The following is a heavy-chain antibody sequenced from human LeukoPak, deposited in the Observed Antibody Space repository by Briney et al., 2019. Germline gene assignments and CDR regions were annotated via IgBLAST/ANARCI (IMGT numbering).Heavy chain of an antibody. CDR3: ARPYSYQDFWD. CDR1: GFTFSTYW. J-gene: IGHJ4*02. V-gene: IGHV3-74*01. CDR2: INSDGSST. D-gene: IGHD3-3*01. Sequence: GGSLRLSCAASGFTFSTYWMHWVRQAPGKGLVWVSRINSDGSSTSYADSVKGRFTISRDNAMSTLYLQMNSLRAEDTAVYYCARPYSYQDFWDWGQGTLVTVSS.